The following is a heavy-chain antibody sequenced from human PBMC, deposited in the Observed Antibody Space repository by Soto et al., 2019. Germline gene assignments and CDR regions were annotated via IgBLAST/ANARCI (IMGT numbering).Heavy chain of an antibody. J-gene: IGHJ4*02. D-gene: IGHD2-15*01. CDR2: ISAYNGNT. Sequence: GASVKVSCKASGYTFTSYGISWVRQAPGQGLEWMGWISAYNGNTNYAQKLQGRVTMTTDTSTTTAYMELRSLRSDDTAVYYCAREYCSGGSCNGTDNWGQGTPVTVSS. V-gene: IGHV1-18*04. CDR3: AREYCSGGSCNGTDN. CDR1: GYTFTSYG.